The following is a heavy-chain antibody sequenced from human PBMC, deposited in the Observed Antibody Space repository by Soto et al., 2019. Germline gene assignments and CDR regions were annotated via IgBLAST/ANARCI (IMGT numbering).Heavy chain of an antibody. J-gene: IGHJ6*02. D-gene: IGHD2-15*01. CDR1: GVTCTSYG. CDR2: INSDGRST. Sequence: WGWLRVPWGAAGVTCTSYGGHRVRQAPGKGLGWVSRINSDGRSTSYADSVEGRFIISRDNAKNTLYLQMNSLRAEDTAVYYCARDLYCSGGTCYPMDYYGLDVWGQGTTVTVSS. V-gene: IGHV3-74*01. CDR3: ARDLYCSGGTCYPMDYYGLDV.